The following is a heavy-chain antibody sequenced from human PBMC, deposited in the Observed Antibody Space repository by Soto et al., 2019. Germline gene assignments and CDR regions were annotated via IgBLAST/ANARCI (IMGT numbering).Heavy chain of an antibody. V-gene: IGHV5-10-1*01. CDR2: IDPSDSQT. CDR1: GYSFAGYW. CDR3: ARQIYDSDTGPNFQYYFDS. J-gene: IGHJ4*02. Sequence: GESLKISCKGSGYSFAGYWITWVRQRPGKGLEWMGRIDPSDSQTYYSPSFRGHVTISATKSITTVFLQWSSLRASDTAMYYCARQIYDSDTGPNFQYYFDSWGQGTPVTVSS. D-gene: IGHD3-22*01.